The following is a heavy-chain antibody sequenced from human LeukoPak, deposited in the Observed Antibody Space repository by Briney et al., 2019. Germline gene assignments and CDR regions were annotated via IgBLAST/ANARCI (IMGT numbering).Heavy chain of an antibody. V-gene: IGHV3-7*01. CDR3: ASGMRVGPNI. CDR1: GFIFSSSW. D-gene: IGHD1-26*01. Sequence: PGGSLRLSCAASGFIFSSSWMSWFRQVPGKGLEWVANIKQDGSQKYYVDSVKGRFTISRDNAKNSLYLQMNSLRVEDTAVYYCASGMRVGPNIWGQGTLVTVSS. CDR2: IKQDGSQK. J-gene: IGHJ4*02.